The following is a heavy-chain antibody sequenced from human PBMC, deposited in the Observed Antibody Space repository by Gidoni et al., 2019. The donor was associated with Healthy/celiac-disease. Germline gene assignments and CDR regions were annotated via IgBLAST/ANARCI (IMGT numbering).Heavy chain of an antibody. J-gene: IGHJ4*02. CDR1: GYSFTSYW. V-gene: IGHV5-51*03. Sequence: EVQLLQTGAEVKKQGESLNISWKGSGYSFTSYWIGWVRQMPGKGLEWMGFIYPGDSDTSYSPSFQGQVTISADKSISTAYLQWSSLKASDTAMYYCARLSSSGFLDYWGQGTLVTVSS. CDR3: ARLSSSGFLDY. D-gene: IGHD3-22*01. CDR2: IYPGDSDT.